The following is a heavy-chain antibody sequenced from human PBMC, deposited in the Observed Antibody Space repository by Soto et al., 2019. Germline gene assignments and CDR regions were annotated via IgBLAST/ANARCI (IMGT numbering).Heavy chain of an antibody. CDR1: SGSISSSNW. D-gene: IGHD2-2*01. J-gene: IGHJ5*02. CDR3: ARVSGYCSSTSCYVGNWFDP. CDR2: IYHSGST. Sequence: QVQLQESGPGLVKPSGTLSLTCAVSSGSISSSNWWSWVRQPPGKGLEWIGEIYHSGSTNYNPSLKSRVTISVDKSENQFSLKLSSVTAADTAVYYCARVSGYCSSTSCYVGNWFDPWGQGTLVTVSS. V-gene: IGHV4-4*02.